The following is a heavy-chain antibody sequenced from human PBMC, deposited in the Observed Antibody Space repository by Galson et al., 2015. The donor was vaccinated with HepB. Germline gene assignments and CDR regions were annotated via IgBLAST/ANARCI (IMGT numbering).Heavy chain of an antibody. CDR2: ISSSGSTI. D-gene: IGHD2-2*01. CDR3: ARGAMGHCSSTSCFLLDP. Sequence: SLRLSCAASGFTFSDYYMSWIRQAPGKGLEWVSYISSSGSTIYYAGSVKGRFTISRDNAKNSLYLQMNSLRAEDTAVYYCARGAMGHCSSTSCFLLDPWGQGTLVTVSS. J-gene: IGHJ5*02. V-gene: IGHV3-11*01. CDR1: GFTFSDYY.